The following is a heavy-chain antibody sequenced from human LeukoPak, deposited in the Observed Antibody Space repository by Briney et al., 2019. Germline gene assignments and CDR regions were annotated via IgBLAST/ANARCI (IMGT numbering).Heavy chain of an antibody. CDR1: GGSISSSTHY. D-gene: IGHD4-23*01. CDR3: ARRGYGGFLDWFDP. Sequence: PSETLSLTCTVSGGSISSSTHYWGWIRQPPGKGLEWIVSIYYSGSTHYNPSLKSRVSISVDTSKNQFSLKLSSVTAADTAVYYCARRGYGGFLDWFDPWGQGILVTVSS. V-gene: IGHV4-39*01. CDR2: IYYSGST. J-gene: IGHJ5*02.